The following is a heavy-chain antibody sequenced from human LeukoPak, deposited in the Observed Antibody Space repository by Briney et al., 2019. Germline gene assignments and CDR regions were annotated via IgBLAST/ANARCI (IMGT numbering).Heavy chain of an antibody. CDR1: GVTFSNYW. V-gene: IGHV3-7*01. Sequence: GGSLRLSCTASGVTFSNYWMSWVRRAPGKGLEWVANIKEDGGEKNYVDSVRGRFTITRGNSRNSLYLQMNSLRGEDTAVYYCATERRGSSTYDGKEAFDFWGQGTLVTVSS. CDR2: IKEDGGEK. D-gene: IGHD6-13*01. J-gene: IGHJ4*02. CDR3: ATERRGSSTYDGKEAFDF.